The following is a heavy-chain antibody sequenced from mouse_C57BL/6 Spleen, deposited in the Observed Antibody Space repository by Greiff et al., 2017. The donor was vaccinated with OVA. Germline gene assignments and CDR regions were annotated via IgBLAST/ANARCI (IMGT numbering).Heavy chain of an antibody. CDR1: GYTFTSYW. J-gene: IGHJ4*01. V-gene: IGHV1-53*01. CDR2: INPSNGGT. D-gene: IGHD1-1*02. CDR3: ARRNGPHYYAMDY. Sequence: VQLQQSGTELVKPGASVKLSCKASGYTFTSYWMHWVKQRPGQGLEWIGNINPSNGGTNYNEKFKSKATLTVDKSSSTAYMQLSSLTSEDSAVYYCARRNGPHYYAMDYWGQGTSVTVSS.